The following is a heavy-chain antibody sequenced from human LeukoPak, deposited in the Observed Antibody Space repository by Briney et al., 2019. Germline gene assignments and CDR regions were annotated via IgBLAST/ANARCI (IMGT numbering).Heavy chain of an antibody. J-gene: IGHJ4*02. CDR2: IKQDGSET. D-gene: IGHD5-24*01. Sequence: PGGSLRLSCATSGFTFSTYWMSWVRQAPGKGLEWVANIKQDGSETHYADSVKGRFTIFRDNAKNSLYLQMDSLRVEDTAVYYCANGDGFDYWGQGTLVIVSS. V-gene: IGHV3-7*01. CDR1: GFTFSTYW. CDR3: ANGDGFDY.